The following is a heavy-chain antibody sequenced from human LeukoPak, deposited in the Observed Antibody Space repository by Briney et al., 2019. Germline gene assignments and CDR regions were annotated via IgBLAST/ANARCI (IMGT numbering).Heavy chain of an antibody. Sequence: ASVKVSCKASGYTFTGYYMHRVRQAPGQGLEWMGRINPNSGGTNYAQKFQGRVTMTRDTSISAAYMELSRLRSDDTAVYYCARDEQIPDIVVVVAATYYYGMDVWGQGTTVTVSS. V-gene: IGHV1-2*06. CDR3: ARDEQIPDIVVVVAATYYYGMDV. CDR2: INPNSGGT. J-gene: IGHJ6*02. CDR1: GYTFTGYY. D-gene: IGHD2-15*01.